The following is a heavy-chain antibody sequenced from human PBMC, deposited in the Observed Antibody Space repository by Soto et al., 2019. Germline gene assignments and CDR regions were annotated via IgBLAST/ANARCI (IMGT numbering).Heavy chain of an antibody. D-gene: IGHD2-21*01. CDR2: INHLGSI. J-gene: IGHJ6*03. Sequence: QVQLQQWGAGLLKPSETLSLTCVVSGGSLSDYFWSWIRQPPGMALEWIGEINHLGSINYNPSLKSRVTMSVDTFKNQFSLTLNSVTAADTATYYCARGGISHWAYFYYMDVWDRGTTVTVSS. CDR3: ARGGISHWAYFYYMDV. CDR1: GGSLSDYF. V-gene: IGHV4-34*01.